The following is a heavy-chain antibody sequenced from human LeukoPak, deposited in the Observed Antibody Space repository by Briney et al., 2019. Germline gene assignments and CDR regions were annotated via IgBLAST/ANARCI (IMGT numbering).Heavy chain of an antibody. CDR1: GYTFTGYY. CDR3: AREESIGRYQFLHDY. D-gene: IGHD3-16*02. J-gene: IGHJ4*02. CDR2: INPNSGGT. Sequence: ASVKVSCKASGYTFTGYYMHWVRQAPGQGLEWMGWINPNSGGTNYAQKFQGRVTMTRDTSISTVYMELRSLTSDDTAVYYCAREESIGRYQFLHDYWGQGTLVTVSS. V-gene: IGHV1-2*02.